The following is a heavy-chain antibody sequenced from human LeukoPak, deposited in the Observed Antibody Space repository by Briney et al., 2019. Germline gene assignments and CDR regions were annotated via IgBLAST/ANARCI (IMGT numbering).Heavy chain of an antibody. D-gene: IGHD1-26*01. CDR2: INPSGGST. CDR1: GYTFTSNY. CDR3: ARDNSVGDYAWWFDP. Sequence: ASVKVSCKASGYTFTSNYMHWVRQAPGQGLEWMGVINPSGGSTSYAQKFQGRVTMTRDMSTSTDYMELSSLRSEDTAVYYCARDNSVGDYAWWFDPWGQGTLVTDSS. J-gene: IGHJ5*02. V-gene: IGHV1-46*01.